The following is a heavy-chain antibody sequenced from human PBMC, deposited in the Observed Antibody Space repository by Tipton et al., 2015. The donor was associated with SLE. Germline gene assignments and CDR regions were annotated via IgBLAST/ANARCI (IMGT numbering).Heavy chain of an antibody. J-gene: IGHJ5*02. CDR1: GGSTSHYY. Sequence: TLSLTCTISGGSTSHYYWGWIRQPPGKGLEWIGYIYYTGSTNYNPSLKSRVTISVDTSKNQFSLRLSSVTAADTAVYYCARHNDCISGGCYSPWFDPWGQGTLVTVSS. D-gene: IGHD2-15*01. CDR2: IYYTGST. CDR3: ARHNDCISGGCYSPWFDP. V-gene: IGHV4-59*08.